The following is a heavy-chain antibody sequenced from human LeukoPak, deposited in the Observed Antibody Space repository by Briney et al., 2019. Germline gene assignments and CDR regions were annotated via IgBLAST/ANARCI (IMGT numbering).Heavy chain of an antibody. J-gene: IGHJ3*02. CDR3: ARELPYGADAFDI. Sequence: GGSLRLSCAASGFTFSSYSMNWVRQAPGRGLEWVSYISSSSSTIYYADSVKGRFTISRDNAKNSLYLQMNSLRAEDTAVYYCARELPYGADAFDIWGQGTMVTVSS. D-gene: IGHD4-17*01. CDR2: ISSSSSTI. V-gene: IGHV3-48*04. CDR1: GFTFSSYS.